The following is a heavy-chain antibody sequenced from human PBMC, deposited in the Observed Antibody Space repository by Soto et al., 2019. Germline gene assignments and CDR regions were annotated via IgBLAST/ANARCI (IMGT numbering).Heavy chain of an antibody. CDR1: GFTFTSSA. CDR3: AAPTYDFWSGVADGMGV. Sequence: GASVKVSCKASGFTFTSSAVQWVRQARGQRLEWIGWIVVGSGNTNYAQKFQERVTITRDMSTSTAYMELSSLRSEDTAVYYCAAPTYDFWSGVADGMGVWGQGTTVTVSS. V-gene: IGHV1-58*01. D-gene: IGHD3-3*01. J-gene: IGHJ6*02. CDR2: IVVGSGNT.